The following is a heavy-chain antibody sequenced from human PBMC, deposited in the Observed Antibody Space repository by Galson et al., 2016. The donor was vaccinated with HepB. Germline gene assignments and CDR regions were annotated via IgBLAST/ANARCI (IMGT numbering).Heavy chain of an antibody. CDR3: AVRYSSIWYFQH. Sequence: SLRLSCAASGFTFSTYWMHWVRQAPGKGLVWLSRVNTDGSGADYADSVKGRFTISRDNSKNTLYLQMNSLGAEDTAIYYCAVRYSSIWYFQHWGRGTLVSVSS. D-gene: IGHD6-13*01. CDR1: GFTFSTYW. V-gene: IGHV3-74*01. CDR2: VNTDGSGA. J-gene: IGHJ1*01.